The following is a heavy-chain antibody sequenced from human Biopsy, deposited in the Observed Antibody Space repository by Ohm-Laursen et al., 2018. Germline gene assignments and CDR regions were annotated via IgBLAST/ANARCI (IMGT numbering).Heavy chain of an antibody. CDR3: VRASIFGVATSGFYYYGMDV. D-gene: IGHD3-3*01. CDR2: ISSSGVQ. CDR1: GVSFRDSY. Sequence: LSLTCAASGVSFRDSYMSWVRQAPGKGLEWASFISSSGVQYHADSVKGRFTISRDNSKNTLYLQMNSLRAEDTAVYYCVRASIFGVATSGFYYYGMDVWGQGTTVTVSS. J-gene: IGHJ6*02. V-gene: IGHV3-66*01.